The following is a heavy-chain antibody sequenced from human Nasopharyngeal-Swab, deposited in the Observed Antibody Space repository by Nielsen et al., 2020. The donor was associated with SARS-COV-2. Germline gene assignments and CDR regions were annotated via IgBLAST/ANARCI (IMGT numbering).Heavy chain of an antibody. V-gene: IGHV1-69*06. CDR1: GDTFSSSA. J-gene: IGHJ5*02. Sequence: SVKVSCKVSGDTFSSSAITWVRQAPGQGLEWMGGIIPMFGTADYAQKFQGRVTITADRSTSTAYMEMNSLRSEDTAVYYCARANPRSCTDGVCFRSQVYNWFDPWGQGTLVTVSS. CDR2: IIPMFGTA. CDR3: ARANPRSCTDGVCFRSQVYNWFDP. D-gene: IGHD2-8*01.